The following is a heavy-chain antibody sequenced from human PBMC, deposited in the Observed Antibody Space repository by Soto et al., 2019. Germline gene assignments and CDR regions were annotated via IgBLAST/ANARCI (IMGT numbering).Heavy chain of an antibody. CDR3: ARYGSTTASHNDDAFDI. V-gene: IGHV3-33*01. CDR1: GFTFSSYG. Sequence: QVQLVESGGGVVQPGRSLRLSCAASGFTFSSYGMHWVRQAPGKGLEWLALIWYDGSNKNYSDSVKGRSTISRDNSRNNLYLQMNSLRAEDTAVYYCARYGSTTASHNDDAFDIWGQGTMVTVSS. J-gene: IGHJ3*02. CDR2: IWYDGSNK. D-gene: IGHD4-17*01.